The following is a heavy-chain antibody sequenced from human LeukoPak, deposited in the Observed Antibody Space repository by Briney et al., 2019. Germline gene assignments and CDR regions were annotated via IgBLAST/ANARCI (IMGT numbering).Heavy chain of an antibody. J-gene: IGHJ4*02. CDR2: IIPIFGTA. CDR3: ARDKYSGSYSDY. CDR1: GGTFSSYA. Sequence: SVKVSCKASGGTFSSYAISWVRQAPGQGLEWMGGIIPIFGTANYAQKFQGRVTITADKSTSTAYMELSSLRSEDTAVYYCARDKYSGSYSDYWGQGTLVTVSP. D-gene: IGHD1-26*01. V-gene: IGHV1-69*06.